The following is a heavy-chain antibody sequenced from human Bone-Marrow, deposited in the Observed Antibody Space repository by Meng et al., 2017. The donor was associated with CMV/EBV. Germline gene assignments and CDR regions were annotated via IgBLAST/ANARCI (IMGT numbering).Heavy chain of an antibody. J-gene: IGHJ1*01. Sequence: GESLKISCAASGFTFSDYYMSWIRQAPGKGLEWVSYISSSGSTIYYADSVKGRFTISRDNAKNSLYLQMNSLRAEDTAVYYCASRAGYSSGWYDRYWGQGTLVTVSS. CDR3: ASRAGYSSGWYDRY. CDR2: ISSSGSTI. V-gene: IGHV3-11*01. D-gene: IGHD6-19*01. CDR1: GFTFSDYY.